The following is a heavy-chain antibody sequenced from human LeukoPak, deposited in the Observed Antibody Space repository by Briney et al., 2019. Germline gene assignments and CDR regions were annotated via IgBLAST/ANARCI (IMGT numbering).Heavy chain of an antibody. J-gene: IGHJ5*02. Sequence: GASVKVSCKASGYTFTSYYMHWVRQAPGQGLEWMGIINPSGGSTSYAQKFQGRVTMTRDMSTSTVYMELSSLRSEDTAVYYCARDSAVAGRYNWFDPWGQGTLVTVSS. D-gene: IGHD6-19*01. CDR1: GYTFTSYY. CDR2: INPSGGST. CDR3: ARDSAVAGRYNWFDP. V-gene: IGHV1-46*01.